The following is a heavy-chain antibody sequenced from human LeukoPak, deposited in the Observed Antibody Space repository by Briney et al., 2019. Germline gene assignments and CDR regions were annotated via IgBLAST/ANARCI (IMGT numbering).Heavy chain of an antibody. D-gene: IGHD3-22*01. CDR2: IIPILGTA. J-gene: IGHJ5*02. CDR1: GGTFSSYA. V-gene: IGHV1-69*10. CDR3: ARGSYYYDSSGYTLNNWFDP. Sequence: SVKVSCKASGGTFSSYAISWVRQAPGQGLEWMGGIIPILGTANYAQKFQGRVTITADKSTSTAYMELSSLRSEDTAVYYCARGSYYYDSSGYTLNNWFDPWGQGTLVTVSS.